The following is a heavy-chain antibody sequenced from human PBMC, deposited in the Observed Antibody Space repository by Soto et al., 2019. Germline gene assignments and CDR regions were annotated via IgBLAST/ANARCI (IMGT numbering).Heavy chain of an antibody. V-gene: IGHV3-48*02. CDR1: GFTFSSYS. D-gene: IGHD3-22*01. J-gene: IGHJ3*02. Sequence: GGSLRLSCAASGFTFSSYSMNWVRQAPGKGLEWVSYISSSSSTIYYADSVKGRFTISRDNAKNSLYLQMNSLRDEDTAVYYCARDRFHGYYYDSSGHDAFDIWGQGTMVT. CDR3: ARDRFHGYYYDSSGHDAFDI. CDR2: ISSSSSTI.